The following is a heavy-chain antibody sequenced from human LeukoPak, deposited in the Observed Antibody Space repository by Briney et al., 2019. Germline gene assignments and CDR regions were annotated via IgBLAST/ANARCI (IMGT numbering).Heavy chain of an antibody. CDR3: AKAHITMTADFDY. J-gene: IGHJ4*02. D-gene: IGHD3-22*01. V-gene: IGHV3-66*01. CDR1: GFTLSSNY. CDR2: IYSGDRP. Sequence: GGSLRLSCAASGFTLSSNYMSGARHAPGEGLEWVSVIYSGDRPYSADSVKGRFTTSRDHSKTTPYLQMNSLRAEDTAVYYCAKAHITMTADFDYWGQGTLVTVSS.